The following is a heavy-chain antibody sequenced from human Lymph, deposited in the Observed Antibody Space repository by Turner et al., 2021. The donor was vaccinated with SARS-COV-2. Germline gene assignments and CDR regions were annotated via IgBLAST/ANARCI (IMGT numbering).Heavy chain of an antibody. CDR1: GFPFSSYA. J-gene: IGHJ4*02. CDR2: ISGSGGDT. Sequence: EVQLLESGGGLVQPGGSLRLSCAASGFPFSSYAMSWVCQAPGKGLEWVSAISGSGGDTYYADSVKGRFTISRDNSKNTLYLQMNSLRAEDTAVYYCAKGVRGAMIVVVIPYFDYWGQGTLVTVSS. V-gene: IGHV3-23*01. CDR3: AKGVRGAMIVVVIPYFDY. D-gene: IGHD3-22*01.